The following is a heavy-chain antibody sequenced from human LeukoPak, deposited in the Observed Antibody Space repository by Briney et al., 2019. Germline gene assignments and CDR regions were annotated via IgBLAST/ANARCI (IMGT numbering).Heavy chain of an antibody. CDR1: GYPFTSYE. V-gene: IGHV1-8*01. CDR3: ARGRPLTI. CDR2: MNPNNDET. Sequence: GASVKVSCKASGYPFTSYEINWVRQAPGQGLEWLGWMNPNNDETGYEAKFQGRVAMTMNMSINTAYMELSGLRSEDTAVYYCARGRPLTIWGQGTTVTVSS. J-gene: IGHJ6*02.